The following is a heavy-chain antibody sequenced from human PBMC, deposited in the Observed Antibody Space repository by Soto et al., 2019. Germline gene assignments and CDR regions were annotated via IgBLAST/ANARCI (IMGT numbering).Heavy chain of an antibody. D-gene: IGHD3-10*01. V-gene: IGHV3-13*01. Sequence: EVQLVESGGGLLQAGGSLRLSCAASGFTLSSYDMHWVRQATGKGLEWVSVIGTAGHAYYAGSVKGRFTITRENAKNSLYLQRKLLRDGDSAVYYCARGGGFGVQYSDDFDFWGQGTMVTVSS. J-gene: IGHJ3*01. CDR2: IGTAGHA. CDR1: GFTLSSYD. CDR3: ARGGGFGVQYSDDFDF.